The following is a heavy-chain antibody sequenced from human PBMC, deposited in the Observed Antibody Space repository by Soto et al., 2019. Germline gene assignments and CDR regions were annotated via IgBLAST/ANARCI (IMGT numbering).Heavy chain of an antibody. Sequence: LRLSCAASGFTFSSYAMSWVRQAPGKGLEWVSAISGSGGSTYYADSVKGRFTISRDNSKNTLYLQMNSLRAEDTAVYYCAKGKAHTMFGVDTLFDYWGQGTLVTVSS. D-gene: IGHD3-3*01. CDR1: GFTFSSYA. J-gene: IGHJ4*02. V-gene: IGHV3-23*01. CDR3: AKGKAHTMFGVDTLFDY. CDR2: ISGSGGST.